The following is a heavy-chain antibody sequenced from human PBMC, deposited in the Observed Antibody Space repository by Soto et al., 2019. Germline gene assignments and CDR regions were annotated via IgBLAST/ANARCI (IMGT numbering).Heavy chain of an antibody. J-gene: IGHJ4*01. V-gene: IGHV5-10-1*01. CDR2: IDPSDSYT. CDR3: TTDSYITSIIVRFDY. Sequence: GESLKISCKGSGYSFTSYWISWVRQMPGKGLEWMGRIDPSDSYTNYSPSFQGHVTISADKSISTAYLQWSSLKASDTAMYYCTTDSYITSIIVRFDYWGHGTLVTVSS. D-gene: IGHD3-22*01. CDR1: GYSFTSYW.